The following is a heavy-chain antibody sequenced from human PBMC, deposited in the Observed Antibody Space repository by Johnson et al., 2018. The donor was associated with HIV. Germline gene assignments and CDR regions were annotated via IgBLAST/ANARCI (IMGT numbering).Heavy chain of an antibody. V-gene: IGHV3-66*02. CDR2: LYSGGST. CDR1: GFTVSSNY. J-gene: IGHJ3*02. CDR3: AKDRDRPNPHHAFDI. Sequence: VQLVESGGGLVQPGGSLRLSCAASGFTVSSNYMNWVRQAPGKGLEWVSVLYSGGSTYYADSVNGRFTISRDNSKNTLYLQMNSLRAEDTAVYYCAKDRDRPNPHHAFDIWGQGTMVTVSS.